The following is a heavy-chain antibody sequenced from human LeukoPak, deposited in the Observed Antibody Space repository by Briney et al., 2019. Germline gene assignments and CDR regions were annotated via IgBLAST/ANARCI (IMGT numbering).Heavy chain of an antibody. J-gene: IGHJ4*02. Sequence: GGSLRLSCAASGFTFSSYAMSWVRQAPGKGLEWVSAISGSGGSTYYADSVKSRFTISRDNSKNTLYLQMNSLRAEDTAVYYCAKDKGIVTAIPFDYWGQGTLVTVSS. D-gene: IGHD2-21*02. CDR3: AKDKGIVTAIPFDY. V-gene: IGHV3-23*01. CDR1: GFTFSSYA. CDR2: ISGSGGST.